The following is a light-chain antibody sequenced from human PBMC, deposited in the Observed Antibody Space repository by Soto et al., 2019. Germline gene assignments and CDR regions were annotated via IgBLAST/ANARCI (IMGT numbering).Light chain of an antibody. V-gene: IGLV1-40*01. J-gene: IGLJ1*01. CDR1: PSNLGAGYD. CDR2: GHK. Sequence: QSVLTQPASVSGAPGQRVTISCTGSPSNLGAGYDVHWYQQLPGTAPKLLIYGHKNRPSGVPDRFSGSKSDTSASLAITGLQAEDEADYYCQSYDNSLSGSYVFGTGTKVTVL. CDR3: QSYDNSLSGSYV.